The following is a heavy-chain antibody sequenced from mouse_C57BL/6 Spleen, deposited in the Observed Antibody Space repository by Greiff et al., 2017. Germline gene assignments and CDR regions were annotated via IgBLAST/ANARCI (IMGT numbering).Heavy chain of an antibody. J-gene: IGHJ3*01. CDR3: ARGYDYDLGFAY. Sequence: QVHVKQSGAELVKPGSSVKMSCKASGYTFTTYPIEWMKQNHGQSLEWIGNFHPYNDDTKYNEKFKGKATLTVEKSSSTVYLELSRLTSDDSAVYYCARGYDYDLGFAYWGQGTLVTVSA. CDR1: GYTFTTYP. V-gene: IGHV1-47*01. CDR2: FHPYNDDT. D-gene: IGHD2-4*01.